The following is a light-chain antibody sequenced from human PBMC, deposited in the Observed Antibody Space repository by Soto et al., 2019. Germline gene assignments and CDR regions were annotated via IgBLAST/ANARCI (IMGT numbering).Light chain of an antibody. J-gene: IGKJ2*01. CDR2: DAS. CDR3: QQYDSLPPYT. Sequence: DIQMTQSPSSLSASVGDRVTITCQASQDISNYLNWYQQKPGKAPKLLIYDASNLETGVPSRFSGSGSGTDFTFTINSLQPEDVATYYCQQYDSLPPYTFGQGTKLEIK. V-gene: IGKV1-33*01. CDR1: QDISNY.